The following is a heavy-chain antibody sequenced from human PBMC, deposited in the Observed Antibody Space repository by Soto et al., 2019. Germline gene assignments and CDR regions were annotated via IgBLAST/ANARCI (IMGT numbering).Heavy chain of an antibody. CDR1: GGSISSYY. V-gene: IGHV4-59*08. D-gene: IGHD3-10*01. CDR3: ARHKGLLWFGELTTYGMDV. Sequence: SETLSLTCTVSGGSISSYYWSWIRQPPGKGLEWIGYIYYSGSTNYNPSLKSRVTISVDTSKNQFSLKLSSVTAADTAVYYCARHKGLLWFGELTTYGMDVWGQGTTVTVS. J-gene: IGHJ6*02. CDR2: IYYSGST.